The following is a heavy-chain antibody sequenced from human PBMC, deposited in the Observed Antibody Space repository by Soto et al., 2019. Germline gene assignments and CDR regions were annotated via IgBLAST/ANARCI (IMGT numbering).Heavy chain of an antibody. V-gene: IGHV3-15*01. CDR2: IKTKTDGGTT. Sequence: EVQLVESGGGLVKPGGSLRLSCAASGFTFSNAWMSWVRQAPGKGLEWVGRIKTKTDGGTTDYAAPVKGRFTISRDDSKDMVYLQMNSVKPGYTVVYYYAAVVTSLGMD. D-gene: IGHD2-21*02. CDR3: AAVVTSLGMD. J-gene: IGHJ6*01. CDR1: GFTFSNAW.